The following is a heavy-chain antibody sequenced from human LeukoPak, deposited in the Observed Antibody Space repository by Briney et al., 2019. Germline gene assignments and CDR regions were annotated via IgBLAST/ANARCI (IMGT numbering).Heavy chain of an antibody. CDR2: IYSGGST. D-gene: IGHD5-24*01. Sequence: GGSLRLSCAASEFSVGSNYMTWVRQAPGKGLEWVSLIYSGGSTYYADSVKGRFTISRDNAKNSLYLQMNSLRAEDTAVYYCARGEMATILGVIGRNYFDYWGQGTLVTVSS. J-gene: IGHJ4*02. CDR1: EFSVGSNY. V-gene: IGHV3-66*01. CDR3: ARGEMATILGVIGRNYFDY.